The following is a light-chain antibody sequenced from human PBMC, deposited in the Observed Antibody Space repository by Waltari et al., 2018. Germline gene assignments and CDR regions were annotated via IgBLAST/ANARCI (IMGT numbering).Light chain of an antibody. J-gene: IGLJ2*01. Sequence: QSALTQPAPVSGSPGQSITISCTGTSSDVGSYNLVSWYQQHPGKAPKLMIYEGSKRPSGVPNRFSGSKSGNTASLTISVLQAEDEADYYCCSYAGSSTVVFGGGTKLTVL. CDR3: CSYAGSSTVV. V-gene: IGLV2-23*01. CDR1: SSDVGSYNL. CDR2: EGS.